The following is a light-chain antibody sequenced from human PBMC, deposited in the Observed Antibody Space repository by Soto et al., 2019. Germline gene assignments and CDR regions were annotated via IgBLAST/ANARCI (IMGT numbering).Light chain of an antibody. Sequence: QSVLTQPASVSGSPGQSITISCTGTSSDVGGCNYVSWYQQHPGKAPKLMIYDVSNRPSGVSNRFSGSKSGNTASLTVSGLQAEDEADYYCSSYTSSSTRGGVFGTGTKLTVL. CDR3: SSYTSSSTRGGV. V-gene: IGLV2-14*01. J-gene: IGLJ1*01. CDR1: SSDVGGCNY. CDR2: DVS.